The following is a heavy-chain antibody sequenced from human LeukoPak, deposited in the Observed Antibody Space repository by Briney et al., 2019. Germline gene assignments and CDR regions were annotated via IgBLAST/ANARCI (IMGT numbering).Heavy chain of an antibody. CDR2: ISAYNGNT. J-gene: IGHJ4*02. CDR1: GYTFTSYG. D-gene: IGHD3-9*01. V-gene: IGHV1-18*01. Sequence: GASVKVSCKASGYTFTSYGISWVRQAPGQGLEWMGWISAYNGNTNYAQKLQGRVTMTTDTSTSTAYMELRSLRSDDTAVYYCARVLPLRGGVLRYFDWLIPSDYWGQGTLVTVSA. CDR3: ARVLPLRGGVLRYFDWLIPSDY.